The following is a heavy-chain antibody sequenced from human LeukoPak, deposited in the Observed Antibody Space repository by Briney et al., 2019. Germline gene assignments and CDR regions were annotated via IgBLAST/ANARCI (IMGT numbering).Heavy chain of an antibody. Sequence: GGSLRLSCAASGFTFSSYAMHWVRQAPGKELEWVAVISYDGSNKYYADSVKGRFTISRDNSKNTLYLQMNSLRAEDTAVYYCAREDYYDSSGYYYVYWGQGTLVTVSS. J-gene: IGHJ4*02. D-gene: IGHD3-22*01. V-gene: IGHV3-30-3*01. CDR1: GFTFSSYA. CDR2: ISYDGSNK. CDR3: AREDYYDSSGYYYVY.